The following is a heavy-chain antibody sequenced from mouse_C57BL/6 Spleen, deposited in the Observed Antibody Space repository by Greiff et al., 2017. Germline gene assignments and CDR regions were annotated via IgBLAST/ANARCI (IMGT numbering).Heavy chain of an antibody. CDR2: ISPSSGYT. CDR1: GYTFTSYW. V-gene: IGHV1-7*01. D-gene: IGHD2-5*01. J-gene: IGHJ2*01. Sequence: VLLQQSGAELAKPGASVKLSCTASGYTFTSYWMPWVKQTPGQGLEWIGYISPSSGYTKYNQKFKDKATFTADKSANTAYMQLSSLTYEDSAVYYGAREDSNYLDYWGQGTTLTVSS. CDR3: AREDSNYLDY.